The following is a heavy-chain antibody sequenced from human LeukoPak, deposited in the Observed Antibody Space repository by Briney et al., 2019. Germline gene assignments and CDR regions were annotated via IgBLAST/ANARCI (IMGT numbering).Heavy chain of an antibody. Sequence: GGSLRLSCASSGFAFSDYEMNWVRQAPGKGLEWVSFISSSTTYIYYADSVKGRFTISRDNAKNSLYLQMNSLRAEDTAVYYCARFRYSSGNSDYWGQGTLVTVSS. CDR2: ISSSTTYI. CDR1: GFAFSDYE. V-gene: IGHV3-21*01. CDR3: ARFRYSSGNSDY. J-gene: IGHJ4*02. D-gene: IGHD6-19*01.